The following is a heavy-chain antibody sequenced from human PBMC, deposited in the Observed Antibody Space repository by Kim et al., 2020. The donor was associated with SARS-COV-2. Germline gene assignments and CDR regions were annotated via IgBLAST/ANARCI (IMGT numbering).Heavy chain of an antibody. CDR3: ARDIVVGTDFWSGYYTGSYYYGMDV. J-gene: IGHJ6*02. Sequence: GGSLRLSCAASGFTFSTYWMSWVRQAPGKGLEWVANIKQDGSEKYYVDSVKGRFTISRDNAKNSLYLQMNSLRAEDTAVYYCARDIVVGTDFWSGYYTGSYYYGMDVWGQGTTVTVSS. CDR2: IKQDGSEK. CDR1: GFTFSTYW. D-gene: IGHD3-3*01. V-gene: IGHV3-7*01.